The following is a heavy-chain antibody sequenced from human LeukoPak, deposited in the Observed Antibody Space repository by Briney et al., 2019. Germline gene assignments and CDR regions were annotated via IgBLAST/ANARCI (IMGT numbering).Heavy chain of an antibody. CDR1: GGSISSYY. V-gene: IGHV4-4*07. Sequence: SETLSLTCTVSGGSISSYYWSWIRQPAGKGLEWIGRIYTSGSTNYNPSLKSRVAMSEDTSKNQFSLKLSSVTAADTAVYYCARDYNDILTGPWFDPWGQGTLVTVSS. J-gene: IGHJ5*02. D-gene: IGHD3-9*01. CDR3: ARDYNDILTGPWFDP. CDR2: IYTSGST.